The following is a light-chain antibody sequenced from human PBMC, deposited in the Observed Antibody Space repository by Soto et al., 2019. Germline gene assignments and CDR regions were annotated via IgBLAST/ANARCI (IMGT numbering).Light chain of an antibody. CDR3: HQYAVSPLT. CDR2: DAS. CDR1: QSVGRNY. V-gene: IGKV3-20*01. Sequence: EIVLTQSPGTLSLSPGESATLSCRASQSVGRNYLAWFKHKPDQAPRLLIYDASNRATGVPDRFSGSESGTDFTLSVTRLEPEDFAVYYCHQYAVSPLTFGGGTTVEIK. J-gene: IGKJ4*01.